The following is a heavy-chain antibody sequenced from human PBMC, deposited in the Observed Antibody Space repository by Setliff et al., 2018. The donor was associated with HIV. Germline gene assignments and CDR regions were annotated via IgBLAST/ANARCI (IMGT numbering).Heavy chain of an antibody. Sequence: ASVKVSCKPSGYSFTNHYMHWMRQAPGQGLEWMGVINPTGGSTRNTQKFQGRVAMTRDTSTSTVYMELSRLRSEDTAVYYCASAGAWQRNALDIWGQGTMVTVSS. CDR3: ASAGAWQRNALDI. D-gene: IGHD5-12*01. V-gene: IGHV1-46*01. CDR2: INPTGGST. CDR1: GYSFTNHY. J-gene: IGHJ3*02.